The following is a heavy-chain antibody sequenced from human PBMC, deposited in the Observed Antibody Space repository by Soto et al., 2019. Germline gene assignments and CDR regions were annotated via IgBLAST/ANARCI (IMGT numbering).Heavy chain of an antibody. Sequence: GGSLRLSCAASGFTFSSYGMHWVRQAPGKGLEWVAVISYDGSNKYYADSVKGRFTISRDNSKNTLYLQMNSLRAEDTAVYYCAKVDRTFDYDILTGPSDYWGQGTLVTVSS. D-gene: IGHD3-9*01. J-gene: IGHJ4*02. CDR2: ISYDGSNK. V-gene: IGHV3-30*18. CDR3: AKVDRTFDYDILTGPSDY. CDR1: GFTFSSYG.